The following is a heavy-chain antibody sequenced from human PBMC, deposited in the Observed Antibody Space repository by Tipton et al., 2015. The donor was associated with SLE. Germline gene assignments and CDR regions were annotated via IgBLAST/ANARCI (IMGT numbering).Heavy chain of an antibody. Sequence: TLSLTCTVSGGSISSGSYYWSWIRQPAGKGLEWIGYIYTSGSTNYNPSLKSRVTISVDTSKNQFSLKLRSVTAADTAVYYCARSLYYYGSGSYPGADYWGQGTLVTVSS. J-gene: IGHJ4*02. CDR2: IYTSGST. CDR1: GGSISSGSYY. D-gene: IGHD3-10*01. CDR3: ARSLYYYGSGSYPGADY. V-gene: IGHV4-61*09.